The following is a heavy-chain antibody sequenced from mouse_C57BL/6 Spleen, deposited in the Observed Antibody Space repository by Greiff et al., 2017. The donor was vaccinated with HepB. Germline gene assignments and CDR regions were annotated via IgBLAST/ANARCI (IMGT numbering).Heavy chain of an antibody. V-gene: IGHV1-80*01. CDR1: GYAFSSYW. D-gene: IGHD1-1*01. J-gene: IGHJ2*01. CDR2: IYPGDGDT. Sequence: QVQLQQSGAELVKPGASVKISCKASGYAFSSYWMNWVKQRPGKGLEWIGQIYPGDGDTNYNGKFKGKATLTADKSSSTAYMQLSSLTSEDSAVYFCARNYGSSYYFDDWGQGTTLTVSS. CDR3: ARNYGSSYYFDD.